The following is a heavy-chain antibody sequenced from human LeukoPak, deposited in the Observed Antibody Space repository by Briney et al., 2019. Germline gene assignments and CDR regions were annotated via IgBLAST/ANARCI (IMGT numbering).Heavy chain of an antibody. CDR2: IYYSGST. CDR1: SGSVSSGSYY. V-gene: IGHV4-61*01. D-gene: IGHD1-26*01. Sequence: PSETLSLTCTVSSGSVSSGSYYWSWIRQPPGKGLEWIGYIYYSGSTNYNPSLKSRVTISVDTSKNQFSLKLSSVTAADTAVYYCARERSPNYYYGMDVWGQGTTVTVSS. CDR3: ARERSPNYYYGMDV. J-gene: IGHJ6*02.